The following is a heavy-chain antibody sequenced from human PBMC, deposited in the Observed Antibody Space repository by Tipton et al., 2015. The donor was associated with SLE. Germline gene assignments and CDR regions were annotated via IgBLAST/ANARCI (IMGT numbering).Heavy chain of an antibody. Sequence: TLSLTCTVSGGSISSSSYYLGWIRQPPGKGLEWIGSIYYSGSTYYNPSLKSRVTISVDTSKNQFSLKLSSVTAADTAVYYCARAKQLVLFDYWGQGTLVTVSS. J-gene: IGHJ4*02. D-gene: IGHD6-13*01. V-gene: IGHV4-39*07. CDR3: ARAKQLVLFDY. CDR1: GGSISSSSYY. CDR2: IYYSGST.